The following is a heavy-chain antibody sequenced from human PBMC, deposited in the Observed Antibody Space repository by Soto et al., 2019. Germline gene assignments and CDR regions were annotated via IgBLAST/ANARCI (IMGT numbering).Heavy chain of an antibody. D-gene: IGHD3-10*01. V-gene: IGHV4-59*01. Sequence: QVQLQESGPGLVKPSETLSLTCTVSGGSISSYYWSWIRQPPGKGLEWIGYIYYSGSTNYNPSLKSRVTISVDTSKNQFSLKLSSVTAADTAVYYCARDLRVRGIGQNWFDPWGQGTLVTVSS. CDR1: GGSISSYY. CDR2: IYYSGST. CDR3: ARDLRVRGIGQNWFDP. J-gene: IGHJ5*02.